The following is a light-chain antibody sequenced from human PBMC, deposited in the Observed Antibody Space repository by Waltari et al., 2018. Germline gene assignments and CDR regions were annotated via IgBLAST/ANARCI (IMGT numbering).Light chain of an antibody. J-gene: IGKJ1*01. CDR3: QQYDSSPRT. CDR1: QSISSLY. Sequence: EVLLTQSPGTLSLSPGERATLSCRASQSISSLYLAWYQQKPGQAPRLLIYGASNRATGIPDRFGGSGSGTDFTLTITRLEPEDFAVYYCQQYDSSPRTFGQGTKMEIK. CDR2: GAS. V-gene: IGKV3-20*01.